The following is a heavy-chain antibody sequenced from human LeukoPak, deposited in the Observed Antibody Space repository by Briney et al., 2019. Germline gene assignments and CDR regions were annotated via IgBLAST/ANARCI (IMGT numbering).Heavy chain of an antibody. CDR1: GFTVSSLG. Sequence: GGSLRLSCAASGFTVSSLGMSWVRQAPGKGLEWVANINEGGSADYYADSVRGRFTISRDNAKNSLHLQMNNLRAEDTLVYYCARDWEHPRDCWGQRPLVPVPS. CDR3: ARDWEHPRDC. CDR2: INEGGSAD. V-gene: IGHV3-7*01. D-gene: IGHD1/OR15-1a*01. J-gene: IGHJ4*02.